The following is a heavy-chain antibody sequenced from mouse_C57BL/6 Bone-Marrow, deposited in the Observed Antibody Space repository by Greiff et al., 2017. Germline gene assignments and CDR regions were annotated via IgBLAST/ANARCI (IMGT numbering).Heavy chain of an antibody. CDR2: FDPENGDT. D-gene: IGHD3-2*02. CDR3: TLRLVAY. J-gene: IGHJ3*01. CDR1: GFNIKDDY. V-gene: IGHV14-4*01. Sequence: VQLQQSGAELVRPGASVKLSCTASGFNIKDDYMHWVKQRPEQGLEWIGWFDPENGDTEYASKFQGKATITADTSSNTAYLQLSSLTSEDTAVYYCTLRLVAYWGEGTLVTVSA.